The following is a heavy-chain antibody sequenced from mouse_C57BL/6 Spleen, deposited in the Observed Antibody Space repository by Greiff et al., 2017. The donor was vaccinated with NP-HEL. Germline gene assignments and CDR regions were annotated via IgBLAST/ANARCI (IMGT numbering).Heavy chain of an antibody. CDR1: GYTFTSYW. J-gene: IGHJ2*01. CDR3: ARDYGSSYGYFDY. V-gene: IGHV1-59*01. CDR2: IDPSDSYT. D-gene: IGHD1-1*01. Sequence: QVQLQQPGAELVRPGTSVKLSCKASGYTFTSYWMHWVKQRPGQGLEWIGVIDPSDSYTNYNQKFKGKATLTVDTSSSTAYMQLSSLTSEDSAVYYWARDYGSSYGYFDYWGQGTTLTVSS.